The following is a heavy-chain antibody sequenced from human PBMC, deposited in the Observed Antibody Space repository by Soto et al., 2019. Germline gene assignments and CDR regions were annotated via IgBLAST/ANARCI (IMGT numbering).Heavy chain of an antibody. CDR2: ISSSSSYT. Sequence: PGGSLRLSCVASGFTFSDYYMSWIRQAPGKGLEWVSNISSSSSYTNYADSVKGRFTISRDNAKNSLYLQMNSLRAEDTAVYYCARSYSGYEPNYWGQGTLVTVSS. CDR1: GFTFSDYY. CDR3: ARSYSGYEPNY. J-gene: IGHJ4*02. V-gene: IGHV3-11*06. D-gene: IGHD5-12*01.